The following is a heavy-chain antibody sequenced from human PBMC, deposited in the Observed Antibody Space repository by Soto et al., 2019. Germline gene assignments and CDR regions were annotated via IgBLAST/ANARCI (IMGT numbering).Heavy chain of an antibody. CDR2: IYYSGST. J-gene: IGHJ4*02. CDR3: ARHSGSGSYYNKYRIGY. V-gene: IGHV4-59*08. D-gene: IGHD3-10*01. CDR1: GGSISSYY. Sequence: SETLSLTCTVSGGSISSYYWSWIRQPPGKGLEWIGYIYYSGSTNYNPSLKSRVTISVDTSKNQFSLKLSSVTAADTAVYYCARHSGSGSYYNKYRIGYWGQGTLVTVSS.